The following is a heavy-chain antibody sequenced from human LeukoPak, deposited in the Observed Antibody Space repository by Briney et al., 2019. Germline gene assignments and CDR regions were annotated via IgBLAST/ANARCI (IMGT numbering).Heavy chain of an antibody. Sequence: TGGSLRLSCAASGFTFGSSWMHWVRRAPGKGLDWVSRINSDGSSIAYADSVKGRFTISRDNAKNTLYLQMNSLRAEDTAIYYCARDPTADDYWGQGTLVTVSS. J-gene: IGHJ4*02. CDR3: ARDPTADDY. CDR1: GFTFGSSW. D-gene: IGHD2-2*01. V-gene: IGHV3-74*01. CDR2: INSDGSSI.